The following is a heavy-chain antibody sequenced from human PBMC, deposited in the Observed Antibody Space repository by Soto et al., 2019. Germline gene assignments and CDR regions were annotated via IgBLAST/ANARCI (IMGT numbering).Heavy chain of an antibody. D-gene: IGHD3-3*01. Sequence: SETLSLTCTVSGGSISSYHWSWIRQSPGKGLEWIGYTSNSAPTIYNPSLKGRVTISADTSKNQFSLRLSSVTAADTAVYFCARLFRDVYNAVEYWSQGALVTVSS. CDR3: ARLFRDVYNAVEY. CDR2: TSNSAPT. CDR1: GGSISSYH. J-gene: IGHJ4*02. V-gene: IGHV4-59*08.